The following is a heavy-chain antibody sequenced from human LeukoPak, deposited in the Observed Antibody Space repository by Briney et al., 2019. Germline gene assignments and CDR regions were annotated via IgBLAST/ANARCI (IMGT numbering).Heavy chain of an antibody. V-gene: IGHV3-64*01. D-gene: IGHD6-13*01. CDR2: ISYNGGST. CDR1: GFTFSSYA. J-gene: IGHJ4*02. Sequence: GGSLRLSCAASGFTFSSYAMHWVRQAPEKGLEYVAAISYNGGSTYYANSVKGRFTVSRDNSKNTLYLQMVSLRAEDKAVYYCTRRAAADTFYSDYWGQGILVTVSS. CDR3: TRRAAADTFYSDY.